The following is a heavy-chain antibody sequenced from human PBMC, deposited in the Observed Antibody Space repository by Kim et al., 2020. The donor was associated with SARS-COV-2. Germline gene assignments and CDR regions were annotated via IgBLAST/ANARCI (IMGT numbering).Heavy chain of an antibody. Sequence: GGSLRLSCAASGFTFDDYAMHWVRQAPGKGLEWVSLISGDGGSKYYADSVKGRFTISRDNSKNSLYLQMNSLRTEDTALYYCAKDIRGYQLLSYYYYYGMDVWGQGTTVTVSS. CDR3: AKDIRGYQLLSYYYYYGMDV. CDR1: GFTFDDYA. CDR2: ISGDGGSK. D-gene: IGHD2-2*01. J-gene: IGHJ6*02. V-gene: IGHV3-43*02.